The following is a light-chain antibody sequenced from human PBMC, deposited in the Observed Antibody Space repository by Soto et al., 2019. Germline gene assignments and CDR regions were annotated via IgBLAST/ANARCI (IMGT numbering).Light chain of an antibody. Sequence: QSVLTQPPSVSAAPGQTVTISCSGSSSNIGKNYVSWYQQLPGTAPKLLIYDDNKRPSGIPDRFSGSKSVTSAALGITGLQTGDEADYYCGTWDSSLSAGVFGGGTKLTVL. CDR2: DDN. CDR1: SSNIGKNY. J-gene: IGLJ3*02. V-gene: IGLV1-51*01. CDR3: GTWDSSLSAGV.